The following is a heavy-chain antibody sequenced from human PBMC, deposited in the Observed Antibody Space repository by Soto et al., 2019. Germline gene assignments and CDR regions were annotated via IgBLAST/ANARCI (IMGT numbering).Heavy chain of an antibody. CDR3: ATTNWNNNWFDP. CDR2: IDYNGVT. Sequence: SETLSLTCSVSGVSISSSDYYWAWIRQPPGKGLEWIGSIDYNGVTYSNPSLKGRVTISKDTSKNKFSLQVTSVKAADKALYYCATTNWNNNWFDPWGQGTLVTVS. V-gene: IGHV4-39*01. CDR1: GVSISSSDYY. D-gene: IGHD1-1*01. J-gene: IGHJ5*02.